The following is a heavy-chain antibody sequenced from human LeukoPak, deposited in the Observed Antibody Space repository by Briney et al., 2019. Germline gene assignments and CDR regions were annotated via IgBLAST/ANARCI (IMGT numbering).Heavy chain of an antibody. Sequence: RPGGSLRLSCAASGFTFSIYAMGGVRPAPGKGLEWVSAFSGIGGRTYYADSGKGRFTISRANSKNTLYLQMNSLRAEDTAVYYCAKDGKELLLCYYFDYWGQGTLVTVSS. CDR3: AKDGKELLLCYYFDY. V-gene: IGHV3-23*01. CDR2: FSGIGGRT. J-gene: IGHJ4*02. CDR1: GFTFSIYA. D-gene: IGHD1-26*01.